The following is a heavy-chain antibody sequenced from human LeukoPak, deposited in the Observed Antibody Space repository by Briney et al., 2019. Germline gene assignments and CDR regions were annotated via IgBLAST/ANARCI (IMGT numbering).Heavy chain of an antibody. J-gene: IGHJ4*02. CDR1: GGSISSYY. Sequence: SETLSLTCTVSGGSISSYYWNWIRQPPGKGLEWIGYIYYSGSTNYNPSLKSRVTISVDTSKNQFSLKLSSVTAADTAVYYCARAHCSGGSCYLGDYWGQGTLVTVSS. V-gene: IGHV4-59*01. CDR3: ARAHCSGGSCYLGDY. D-gene: IGHD2-15*01. CDR2: IYYSGST.